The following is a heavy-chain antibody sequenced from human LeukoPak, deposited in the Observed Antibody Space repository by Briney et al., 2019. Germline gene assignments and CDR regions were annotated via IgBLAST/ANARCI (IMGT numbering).Heavy chain of an antibody. CDR1: GGSINNYY. CDR3: ARNKGVDYYDSSGYPHDAFDI. J-gene: IGHJ3*02. Sequence: SETLSLTCTVSGGSINNYYWSWIRQPAGRGLEWIGRIYTSGSTNYNPSLKSRVTMSVDTSKNQFSLKLSSVTAADTAVYYCARNKGVDYYDSSGYPHDAFDIWGQGTMVTVSS. CDR2: IYTSGST. D-gene: IGHD3-22*01. V-gene: IGHV4-4*07.